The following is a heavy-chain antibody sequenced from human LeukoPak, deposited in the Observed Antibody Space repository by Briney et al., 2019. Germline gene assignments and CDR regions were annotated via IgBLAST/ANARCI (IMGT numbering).Heavy chain of an antibody. V-gene: IGHV3-7*01. D-gene: IGHD3-16*01. J-gene: IGHJ5*02. CDR3: ARLLGESTIYDL. Sequence: GGSLRLSCAASGFVDNRHWVSWVRQAPGEGLEWVASIRQNGYEKYHVDSVEGRFIISRDNAENSVSLQMNSLRAEDTAMYYCARLLGESTIYDLWGQGTLVTVSS. CDR2: IRQNGYEK. CDR1: GFVDNRHW.